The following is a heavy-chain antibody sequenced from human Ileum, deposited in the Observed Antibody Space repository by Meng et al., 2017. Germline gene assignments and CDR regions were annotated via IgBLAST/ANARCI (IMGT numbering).Heavy chain of an antibody. Sequence: QLEGTGPVPVQPPGTLSLPGVVFGESMNNGVCGSWVRQAPGKGLEWIGEVHPSGSTHYNPSLQSRVTLSIDNSKKLFSVSLRSVTSADTAVYYCVRHDYCSGRGETCYPHFDVWGQGALVTVSS. J-gene: IGHJ4*02. CDR3: VRHDYCSGRGETCYPHFDV. CDR2: VHPSGST. V-gene: IGHV4-4*03. CDR1: GESMNNGVC. D-gene: IGHD2-15*01.